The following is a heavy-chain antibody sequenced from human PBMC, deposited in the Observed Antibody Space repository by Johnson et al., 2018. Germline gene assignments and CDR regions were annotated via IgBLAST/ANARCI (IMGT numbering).Heavy chain of an antibody. CDR2: IFHTGRP. Sequence: QVQLQESGPGLVKPSETLSLTCTVSGGSLSGFSWTWIRQPPGKGLEWLGYIFHTGRPTYNPPLKSRITMSADTSTTQFSLTLTSWTAADSAVYFCARVGRGEDSYGMDVWGQGTTIIVSS. CDR3: ARVGRGEDSYGMDV. J-gene: IGHJ6*02. D-gene: IGHD3-10*01. CDR1: GGSLSGFS. V-gene: IGHV4-59*01.